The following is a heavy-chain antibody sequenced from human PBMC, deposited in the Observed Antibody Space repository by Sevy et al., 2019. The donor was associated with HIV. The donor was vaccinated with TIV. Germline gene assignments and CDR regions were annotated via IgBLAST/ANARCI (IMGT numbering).Heavy chain of an antibody. CDR1: GFTVSSNY. D-gene: IGHD4-17*01. CDR3: ARDLDDYGDYQGVGGMDV. J-gene: IGHJ6*02. V-gene: IGHV3-53*01. CDR2: IYSGGDT. Sequence: AGSLRLTCAASGFTVSSNYMSWVRQAPGTGLEWVSVIYSGGDTYYANYVKGRVIISRDTSKNTLYLQMNSMRAEDTDVYYCARDLDDYGDYQGVGGMDVWGQGTTVTVSS.